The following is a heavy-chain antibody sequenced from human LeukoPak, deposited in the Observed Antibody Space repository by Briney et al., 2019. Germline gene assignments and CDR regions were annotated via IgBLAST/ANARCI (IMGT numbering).Heavy chain of an antibody. V-gene: IGHV1-46*01. J-gene: IGHJ5*02. Sequence: ASVKVSCKASGYSFTSHYMHWVRQAPGQGLEWMGLINPSGSSTLYAQKFQGRVTMTRDMSTTTDYMELSSLRSEDTAVYYCARVVPAATDWFDPWGQGTLVTVSS. CDR3: ARVVPAATDWFDP. CDR1: GYSFTSHY. D-gene: IGHD2-2*01. CDR2: INPSGSST.